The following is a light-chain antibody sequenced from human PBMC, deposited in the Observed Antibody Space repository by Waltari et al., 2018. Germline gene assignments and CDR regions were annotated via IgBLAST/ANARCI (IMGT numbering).Light chain of an antibody. J-gene: IGLJ3*02. CDR2: DVN. CDR3: SSYTTSGTWV. V-gene: IGLV2-14*03. CDR1: RSDVGGYNY. Sequence: QSALTQPASVSGSPGQSITISCTGTRSDVGGYNYVSWCQQHPGKATKLVIYDVNNRPSGVSNRFSGSKSGNTASLTISGLQTEDEADYYCSSYTTSGTWVFGGGTKLAVL.